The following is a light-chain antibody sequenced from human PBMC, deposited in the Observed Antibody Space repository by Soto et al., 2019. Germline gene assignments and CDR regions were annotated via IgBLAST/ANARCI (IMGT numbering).Light chain of an antibody. CDR1: SSDVGAYNY. CDR3: SSSTSSSTWL. J-gene: IGLJ3*02. V-gene: IGLV2-14*03. CDR2: EVS. Sequence: QSALTQPASVSGSPGQSITISCTGTSSDVGAYNYVSWYQQHPGKAPKLMIYEVSNRPSGVSNRFSGSKSANTASLTISGLQAGDEAEYYCSSSTSSSTWLFGGGTKLTVL.